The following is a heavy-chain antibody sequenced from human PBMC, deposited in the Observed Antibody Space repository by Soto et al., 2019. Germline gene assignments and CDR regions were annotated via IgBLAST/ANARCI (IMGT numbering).Heavy chain of an antibody. V-gene: IGHV3-7*05. CDR2: IKGDGSAK. D-gene: IGHD6-25*01. CDR3: ARDVSPGSSGYYLEAFDI. Sequence: SGGGLVQPGGSLRLSCAASGFTFGNYWMTWVRQATGKGLEWVANIKGDGSAKSYLDSVRGRFTVSRDNAENSLFLQMNILRAEDTALYYCARDVSPGSSGYYLEAFDIWGQGTMVTVS. CDR1: GFTFGNYW. J-gene: IGHJ3*02.